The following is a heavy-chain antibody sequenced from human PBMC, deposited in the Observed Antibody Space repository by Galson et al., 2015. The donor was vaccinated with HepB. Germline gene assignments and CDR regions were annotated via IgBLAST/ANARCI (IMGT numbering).Heavy chain of an antibody. CDR2: IIPIFGTA. V-gene: IGHV1-69*13. J-gene: IGHJ5*02. D-gene: IGHD2-2*01. CDR1: GGTFSSYA. Sequence: SVKVSCKASGGTFSSYAISWVRQAPGQGLEWMGGIIPIFGTANYAQKFQGRVTITADESTSTAYMELSSLRSEDTAVYYCARVGTSCPLQCWFDPWGQGTLVTVSS. CDR3: ARVGTSCPLQCWFDP.